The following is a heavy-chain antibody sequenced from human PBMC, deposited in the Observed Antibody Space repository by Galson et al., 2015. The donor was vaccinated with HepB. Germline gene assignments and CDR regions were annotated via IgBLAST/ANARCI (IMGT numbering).Heavy chain of an antibody. J-gene: IGHJ4*02. CDR2: IDWEDDK. Sequence: PALVKPTQTLTLTCTFSGFSLSTRGMCVSWIRQPPGKALEWLALIDWEDDKYYITSLKTRLTISKDTSKNQVVLKMTNMDPVDTATYYCARILKGTGWYYYDYWGQGALVTVSS. D-gene: IGHD6-19*01. V-gene: IGHV2-70*01. CDR1: GFSLSTRGMC. CDR3: ARILKGTGWYYYDY.